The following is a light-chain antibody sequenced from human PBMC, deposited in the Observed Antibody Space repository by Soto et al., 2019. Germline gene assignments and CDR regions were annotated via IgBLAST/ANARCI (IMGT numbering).Light chain of an antibody. V-gene: IGKV2-28*01. Sequence: DIVMTQSPLSLPVTPGEPASISCRSSQSLLQTNGYNYLDWYLQKPGQSPQLLIYLGSNRASGVPDRFSGRGSGTDFTLKISRVEAEDVGVYYCMQALQTPWAFGQGTKVAIK. CDR2: LGS. CDR1: QSLLQTNGYNY. CDR3: MQALQTPWA. J-gene: IGKJ1*01.